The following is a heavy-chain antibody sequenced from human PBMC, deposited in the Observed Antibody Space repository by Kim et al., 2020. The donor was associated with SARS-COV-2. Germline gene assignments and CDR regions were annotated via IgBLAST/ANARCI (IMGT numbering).Heavy chain of an antibody. D-gene: IGHD3-10*01. CDR1: GGSINYGY. CDR3: ARLEMVRGVIRSFDP. J-gene: IGHJ5*02. CDR2: IFSLGNT. Sequence: SETLSLTCTVSGGSINYGYWSWIRQPPGKGLEWIGYIFSLGNTNYNPSLKSRVTMSLDTSKNQFSLNLGSVTAADTAVYYCARLEMVRGVIRSFDPWARGPLSPSPQ. V-gene: IGHV4-59*08.